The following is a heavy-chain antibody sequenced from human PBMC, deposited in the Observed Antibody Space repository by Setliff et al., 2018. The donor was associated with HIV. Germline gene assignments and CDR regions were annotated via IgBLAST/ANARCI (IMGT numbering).Heavy chain of an antibody. J-gene: IGHJ6*03. V-gene: IGHV4-38-2*02. CDR1: GASISSYY. D-gene: IGHD6-13*01. CDR3: ARGRSRWTYYNYYYMDV. CDR2: IYHSGST. Sequence: SETLSLTCTVSGASISSYYWGWIRQPPGKGLEWIGSIYHSGSTYSNPSLKSRVTISVDTSKNQFSLKLSSVTAADTAVYYCARGRSRWTYYNYYYMDVWGKGTTVTVSS.